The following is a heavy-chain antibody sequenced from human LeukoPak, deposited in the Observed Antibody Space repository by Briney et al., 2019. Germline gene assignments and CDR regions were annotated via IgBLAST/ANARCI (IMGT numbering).Heavy chain of an antibody. CDR1: GFTFSTYA. CDR2: ISYDGSNK. V-gene: IGHV3-30*04. D-gene: IGHD3-9*01. Sequence: GGSLRLSCAASGFTFSTYAMHWVRQAPGKGLEWVAAISYDGSNKNYADSVKGRFTISRDNSKNTLYLQMNSLRAEDTAVYYCARGMYYDILTGPLGFDYWGQGTLVTVSS. J-gene: IGHJ4*02. CDR3: ARGMYYDILTGPLGFDY.